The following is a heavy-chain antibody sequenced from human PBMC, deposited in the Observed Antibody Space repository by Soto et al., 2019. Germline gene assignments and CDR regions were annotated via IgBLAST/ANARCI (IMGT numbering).Heavy chain of an antibody. J-gene: IGHJ4*02. D-gene: IGHD1-1*01. Sequence: QVQLVQSGAEVKKPGASVKVSCKASGYTFTNYHIHWVRQAPGQGLEWMGINKPGRGSTNYAHKFQGRVTMTRDTSTSTVYMELDSLRSDDTAVYFCARISNSLPDYWGQGTLVTVSS. CDR2: NKPGRGST. CDR1: GYTFTNYH. V-gene: IGHV1-46*03. CDR3: ARISNSLPDY.